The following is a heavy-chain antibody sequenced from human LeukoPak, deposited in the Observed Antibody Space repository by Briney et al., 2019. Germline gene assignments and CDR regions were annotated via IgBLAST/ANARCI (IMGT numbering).Heavy chain of an antibody. J-gene: IGHJ6*04. V-gene: IGHV3-30*04. CDR3: ARDLPHYYGSGSYSNYYHYGMDV. Sequence: GGSLRLSCAASGFTFSSYAMHWVRQAPGKGLEWVAVISYDGSNKYYADSVKGRFTISRDNSKNTLYLQMNSLRAEDTAVYYCARDLPHYYGSGSYSNYYHYGMDVWGKGTTVTVSS. CDR1: GFTFSSYA. CDR2: ISYDGSNK. D-gene: IGHD3-10*01.